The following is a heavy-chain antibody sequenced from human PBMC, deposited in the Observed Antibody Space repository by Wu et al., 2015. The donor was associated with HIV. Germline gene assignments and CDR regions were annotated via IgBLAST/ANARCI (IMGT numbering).Heavy chain of an antibody. D-gene: IGHD3-3*01. CDR2: IRVDTGDT. CDR3: AIMRNCDFWSDSVYYYFYYMDV. CDR1: SYSFKKYG. V-gene: IGHV1-18*01. J-gene: IGHJ6*03. Sequence: QVQLVQSGDEVKKPGASVKVSCKASSYSFKKYGINWVRQAPGQGLEWMGWIRVDTGDTNFAQKFQGRVTMTTDTSTRTAYMEVRSLTSDDTAVYYCAIMRNCDFWSDSVYYYFYYMDVWGKGTTVTVSS.